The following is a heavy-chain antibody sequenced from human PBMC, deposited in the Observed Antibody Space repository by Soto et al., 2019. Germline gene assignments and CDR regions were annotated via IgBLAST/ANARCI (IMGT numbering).Heavy chain of an antibody. D-gene: IGHD3-10*01. CDR3: AKDYYGSGSYYKAEQPAPLDY. V-gene: IGHV3-30*18. J-gene: IGHJ4*02. CDR1: GFTFSSFA. CDR2: ISYDGSNK. Sequence: GGSLRLSCAASGFTFSSFAMHWVRQAPGKGLEWVAVISYDGSNKYYADSVKGRFTISRDNSKNTLYLQMNSLRAEDTAVYYCAKDYYGSGSYYKAEQPAPLDYWGQGTLVTVSS.